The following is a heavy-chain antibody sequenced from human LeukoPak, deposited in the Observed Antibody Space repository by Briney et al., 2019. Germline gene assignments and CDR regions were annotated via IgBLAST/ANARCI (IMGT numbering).Heavy chain of an antibody. CDR2: ISWNGVST. V-gene: IGHV3-20*04. Sequence: PGGSLRLSCAAAGLRLDDDGMNWVRQVPGEGLEWVSGISWNGVSTGYADSVKGRFTLSRDSAKNSLYLQMDNLRDEDTALYYCARDPGWGGIGRENYYPYMDVWGKGTIVTVSS. CDR3: ARDPGWGGIGRENYYPYMDV. J-gene: IGHJ6*03. CDR1: GLRLDDDG. D-gene: IGHD3-16*01.